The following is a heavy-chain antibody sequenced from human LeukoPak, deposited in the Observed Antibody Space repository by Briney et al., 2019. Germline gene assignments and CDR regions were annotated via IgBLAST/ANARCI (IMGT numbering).Heavy chain of an antibody. J-gene: IGHJ5*01. D-gene: IGHD4-17*01. CDR2: INPNSGGT. CDR1: GYTFTGYY. V-gene: IGHV1-2*02. Sequence: WASVKVSCKASGYTFTGYYMHWVRQAPGQGLEWMGWINPNSGGTNYAQKFQGRVTMTRDTSINTAYMELSRLTPDDTAVYYCARDYGDYNWFDSWGQGTLVTVSS. CDR3: ARDYGDYNWFDS.